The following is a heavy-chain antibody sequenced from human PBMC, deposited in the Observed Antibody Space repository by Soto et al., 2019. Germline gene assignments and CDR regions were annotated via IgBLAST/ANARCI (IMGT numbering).Heavy chain of an antibody. CDR2: ISYDGTNK. V-gene: IGHV3-30*03. Sequence: QVQLLESGGGVVQPGRSLRLSCAASGFTFSHNGMHWVRQAPGKGLEWVAVISYDGTNKYYADSVKGRFAISRDNSKNTLYLQVNSLRTDDTAVYYCAGLGASLYYFDYWGQGTLVTVSS. D-gene: IGHD1-26*01. CDR1: GFTFSHNG. J-gene: IGHJ4*02. CDR3: AGLGASLYYFDY.